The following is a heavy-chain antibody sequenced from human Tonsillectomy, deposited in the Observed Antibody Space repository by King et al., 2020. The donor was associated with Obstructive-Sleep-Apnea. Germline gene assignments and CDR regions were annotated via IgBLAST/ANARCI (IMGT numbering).Heavy chain of an antibody. J-gene: IGHJ4*02. Sequence: VQLQESGPGLVKPSQTLSLTCVVSGGSINSRGYSWGWIRQPSGKGLEWIGNIHYTGKTSYNPSLESRVIMSLDTSRNQFALRMTSMTAADTAVYYCARDPGHYFDYWGQGNLVIVSS. D-gene: IGHD3-10*01. CDR2: IHYTGKT. CDR3: ARDPGHYFDY. V-gene: IGHV4-30-4*07. CDR1: GGSINSRGYS.